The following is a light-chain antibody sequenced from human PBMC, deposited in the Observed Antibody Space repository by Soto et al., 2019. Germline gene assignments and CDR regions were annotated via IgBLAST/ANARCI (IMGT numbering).Light chain of an antibody. V-gene: IGLV2-14*01. CDR2: GVS. CDR3: SSYTSYTTLWV. J-gene: IGLJ3*02. Sequence: SVLTQPASVSGSHGQSITISGSGTANDIGNYNYVSWYQQHPGKSPKLMIYGVSNRPSGVSNPFSGSKSGNAASLTISGIQAEDEADYYCSSYTSYTTLWVFGGVTKLTVL. CDR1: ANDIGNYNY.